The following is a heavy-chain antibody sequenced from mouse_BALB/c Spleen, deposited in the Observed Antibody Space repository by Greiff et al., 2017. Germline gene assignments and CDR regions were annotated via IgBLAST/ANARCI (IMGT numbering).Heavy chain of an antibody. CDR3: ARGAYYGNYGAMDY. Sequence: QVQLQQSGPELVKPGASVKISCKASGYAFSSSWMNWVKQRPGQGLEWIGRIYPGDGDTNYNGKFKGKATLTADKSSSTAYMQLSSLTSVDSAVYFCARGAYYGNYGAMDYWGQGTSVTVSS. CDR1: GYAFSSSW. CDR2: IYPGDGDT. V-gene: IGHV1-82*01. J-gene: IGHJ4*01. D-gene: IGHD2-10*01.